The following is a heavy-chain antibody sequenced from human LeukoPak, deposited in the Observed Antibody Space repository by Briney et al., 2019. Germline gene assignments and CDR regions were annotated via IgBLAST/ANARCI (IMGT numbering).Heavy chain of an antibody. J-gene: IGHJ4*02. V-gene: IGHV3-7*01. D-gene: IGHD3-16*02. Sequence: GGSLRLSCVASGLTFSGQRLNWVRQAPGQGLEWVANIKHDGREKYYVDSVKGRFTISRDDGQNSLSLHMNTVRAEDTAVYYCGYTNNFYHWGQGALVVISA. CDR2: IKHDGREK. CDR3: GYTNNFYH. CDR1: GLTFSGQR.